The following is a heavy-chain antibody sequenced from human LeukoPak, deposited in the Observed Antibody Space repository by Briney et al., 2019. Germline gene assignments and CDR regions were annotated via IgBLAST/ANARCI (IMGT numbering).Heavy chain of an antibody. J-gene: IGHJ6*03. V-gene: IGHV3-21*01. CDR2: ISTSSSYI. Sequence: GGSLRLSCAASGFTFSSYNMKWVRQAPGKGLEWVSSISTSSSYIYYADSVKGRFTISRDNAKNSLYLQMNSLRAEDTAVYYCAREPYSGNYGSYYYYYLGVWGKGTTVTVSS. D-gene: IGHD1-26*01. CDR1: GFTFSSYN. CDR3: AREPYSGNYGSYYYYYLGV.